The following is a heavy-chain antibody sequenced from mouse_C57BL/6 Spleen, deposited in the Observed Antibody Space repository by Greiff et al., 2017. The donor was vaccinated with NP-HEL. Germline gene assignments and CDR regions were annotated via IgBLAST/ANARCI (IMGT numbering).Heavy chain of an antibody. D-gene: IGHD1-1*01. CDR3: AREGVGFDY. J-gene: IGHJ2*01. V-gene: IGHV5-4*01. Sequence: EVKLMESGGGLVKPGGSLKLSCAASGFTFSSYAMSWVRQTPEKRLEWVATISDGGSYTYYPDNVKGRFTISRDNAKNNLYLQMSHLKSEDTAMYYCAREGVGFDYWGQGTTLTVSS. CDR2: ISDGGSYT. CDR1: GFTFSSYA.